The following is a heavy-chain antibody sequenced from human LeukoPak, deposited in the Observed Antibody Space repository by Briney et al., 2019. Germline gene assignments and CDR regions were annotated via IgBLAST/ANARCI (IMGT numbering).Heavy chain of an antibody. Sequence: PETLSLTCTVSGVSISSYYWSWIRQPAGEGPEWIGRTYSRGSRNYHPSLKSRVTMSVDTSKNQYSLKLSSVTAADTAVYYCARGQYHLLYWYFDLWGRGTLVTVSS. D-gene: IGHD2-2*01. J-gene: IGHJ2*01. CDR2: TYSRGSR. CDR1: GVSISSYY. CDR3: ARGQYHLLYWYFDL. V-gene: IGHV4-4*07.